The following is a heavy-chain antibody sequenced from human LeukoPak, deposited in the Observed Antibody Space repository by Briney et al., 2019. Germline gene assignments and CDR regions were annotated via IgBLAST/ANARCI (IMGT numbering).Heavy chain of an antibody. CDR3: AREVITMVRGVIIPYYYYYMDV. J-gene: IGHJ6*03. CDR2: INHSGST. V-gene: IGHV4-34*01. D-gene: IGHD3-10*01. Sequence: SETLSLTCAVYGGSFSGYYWSWIRQPPGKGLEWIGEINHSGSTNYNPSLKSRVTISVDTSKNQLSLKLSSVTAADTAVYYCAREVITMVRGVIIPYYYYYMDVWGKGTTVTVSS. CDR1: GGSFSGYY.